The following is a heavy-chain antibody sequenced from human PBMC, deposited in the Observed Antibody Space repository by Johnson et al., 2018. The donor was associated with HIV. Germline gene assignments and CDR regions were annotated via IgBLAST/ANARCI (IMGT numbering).Heavy chain of an antibody. D-gene: IGHD6-13*01. CDR3: ARAGGSDAFDI. Sequence: VQLVESGGGVVQPGRSLRLSCAASGFTVSSNYMSWVRQAPGKGLEWVSVIYSGGSTYYADSVKGRFTISRDNSKNTLYLQMNSLRAEDTAVYYCARAGGSDAFDIWGQGTMVTVSS. CDR2: IYSGGST. J-gene: IGHJ3*02. V-gene: IGHV3-66*02. CDR1: GFTVSSNY.